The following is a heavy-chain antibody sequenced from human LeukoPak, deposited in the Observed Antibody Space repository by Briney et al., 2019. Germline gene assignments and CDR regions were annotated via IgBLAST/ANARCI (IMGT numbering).Heavy chain of an antibody. CDR3: ARDPGIAAAGTTFDI. Sequence: SVKVSCKASGGTFSSYAISWVRQAPGQGLEWMGGIIPIFGTANYAQKFQGRVTITADESTSTAYMELSSLRSEDTAAYYCARDPGIAAAGTTFDIWGQGTMVTVSS. J-gene: IGHJ3*02. CDR1: GGTFSSYA. D-gene: IGHD6-13*01. CDR2: IIPIFGTA. V-gene: IGHV1-69*13.